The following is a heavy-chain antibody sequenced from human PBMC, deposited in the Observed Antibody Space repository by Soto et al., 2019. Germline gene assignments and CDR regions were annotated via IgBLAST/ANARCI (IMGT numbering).Heavy chain of an antibody. CDR2: IRSKPNNYAT. CDR1: GFTFSGCA. CDR3: TRWAYSYGWYFDY. V-gene: IGHV3-73*01. Sequence: EVQLVESGGGLVQPGGSLKLSCAASGFTFSGCAMHWVRQASGKGLEWLGRIRSKPNNYATEYAASVQGRFTISRDDSKNTAYLEMNSLKTEDTAVYYGTRWAYSYGWYFDYWGQGALVTVSS. D-gene: IGHD6-19*01. J-gene: IGHJ4*02.